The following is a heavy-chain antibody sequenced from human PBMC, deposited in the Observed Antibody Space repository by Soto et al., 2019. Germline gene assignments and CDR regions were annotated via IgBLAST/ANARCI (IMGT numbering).Heavy chain of an antibody. Sequence: GGSLRLSCAASGFTFSGSAMHWVRQASGKGLEWVGRIRSKANSYATAYAASVKGRFTISRDDSKNTAYLQMNSLKTEDTAVYYCTRHEYYGSGKLRPHYYYMDVWGKGTTVTVSS. J-gene: IGHJ6*03. CDR2: IRSKANSYAT. CDR3: TRHEYYGSGKLRPHYYYMDV. V-gene: IGHV3-73*01. D-gene: IGHD3-10*01. CDR1: GFTFSGSA.